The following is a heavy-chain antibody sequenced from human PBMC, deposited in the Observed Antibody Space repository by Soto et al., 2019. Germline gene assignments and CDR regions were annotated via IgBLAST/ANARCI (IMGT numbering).Heavy chain of an antibody. D-gene: IGHD3-9*01. CDR1: GGTFSSYA. Sequence: SVKVSCKASGGTFSSYAISWVRQAPGQGLEWMGGIIPIFGTANYAQKFQGRVTITADESTSTAYMELSSLRSEDTAVYYCARDRVGAVIVNYYYYGMDVWGQGTTVTVSS. CDR3: ARDRVGAVIVNYYYYGMDV. CDR2: IIPIFGTA. J-gene: IGHJ6*02. V-gene: IGHV1-69*13.